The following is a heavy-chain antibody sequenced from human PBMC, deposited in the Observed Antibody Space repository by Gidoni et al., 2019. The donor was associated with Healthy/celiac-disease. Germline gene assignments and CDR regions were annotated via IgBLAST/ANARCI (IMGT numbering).Heavy chain of an antibody. V-gene: IGHV5-10-1*03. CDR1: GYSFTSSW. Sequence: VPLVQSGAEVKKPGESLRISCKGSGYSFTSSWISWLRQMPGKGLEWMGRIDPSDSYTNYSPSFQGHVTISADKSISTAYLQWSSLKASDTAMYYCARHPKYCSSTSCYGYSGYDYWFDPWGQGTLVTVSS. D-gene: IGHD2-2*01. CDR2: IDPSDSYT. CDR3: ARHPKYCSSTSCYGYSGYDYWFDP. J-gene: IGHJ5*02.